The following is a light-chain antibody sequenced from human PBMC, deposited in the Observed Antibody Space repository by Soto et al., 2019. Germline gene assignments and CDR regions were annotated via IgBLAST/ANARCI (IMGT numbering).Light chain of an antibody. V-gene: IGKV3-20*01. CDR2: GAS. J-gene: IGKJ4*01. CDR3: QQYGRSPRT. CDR1: QSVSSSY. Sequence: EIVLTQSPGTLSLSPGERATLSCRASQSVSSSYLAWYQQKPGQAPRLLIYGASSRATGIPDRFRGSGSGTDFTLNISRLEPEDFAVYYCQQYGRSPRTFGGGTKVEIK.